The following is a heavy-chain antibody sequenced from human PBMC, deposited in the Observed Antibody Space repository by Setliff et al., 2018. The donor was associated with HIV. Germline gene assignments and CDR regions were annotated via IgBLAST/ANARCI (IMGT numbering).Heavy chain of an antibody. Sequence: ASVKVSCKASNSTFSTYAITWVRQAPGQGLEWMGWISTYYGSTKYEQKFQGRVTMTTDLSTSTAHMELRSLRSDDTAVYYCARDPTYISSWPGHAFDIWGRGTMVTVS. J-gene: IGHJ3*02. CDR3: ARDPTYISSWPGHAFDI. D-gene: IGHD6-6*01. CDR1: NSTFSTYA. CDR2: ISTYYGST. V-gene: IGHV1-18*01.